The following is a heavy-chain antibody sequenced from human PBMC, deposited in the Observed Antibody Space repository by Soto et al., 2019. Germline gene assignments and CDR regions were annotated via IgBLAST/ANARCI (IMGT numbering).Heavy chain of an antibody. CDR3: AKDVSSRGWCDP. J-gene: IGHJ5*02. CDR1: GASIRSYH. Sequence: QVQLQESGPGLVKPSETLSLTCAVSGASIRSYHWSWIRQPAGKGLEWIGRMQHTGNTNYNPSLRGGVTMSVETSKNEISLKMSSGTAADVAVYFCAKDVSSRGWCDPWGQGIVVIVSS. D-gene: IGHD3-16*01. V-gene: IGHV4-4*07. CDR2: MQHTGNT.